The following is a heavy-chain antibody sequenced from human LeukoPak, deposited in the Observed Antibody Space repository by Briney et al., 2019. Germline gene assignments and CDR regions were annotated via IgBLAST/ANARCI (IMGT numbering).Heavy chain of an antibody. D-gene: IGHD1-26*01. J-gene: IGHJ4*02. CDR2: ISGSGGST. V-gene: IGHV3-23*01. CDR1: GFTFSSYA. CDR3: AKIGVVGATSSGEYYFDY. Sequence: AGGSLRLSCAASGFTFSSYAMSWVRQAPGKGLEWVSAISGSGGSTYYADSVKGRFTISRDNSKNTLYLQMNSLRAEDTAVYYCAKIGVVGATSSGEYYFDYWGQGTLVTVSS.